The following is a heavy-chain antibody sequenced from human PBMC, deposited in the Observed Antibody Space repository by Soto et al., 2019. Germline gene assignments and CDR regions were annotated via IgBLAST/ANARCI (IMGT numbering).Heavy chain of an antibody. CDR3: AKGPEVVRRYCSGGSCSDDAFDI. D-gene: IGHD2-15*01. Sequence: GGSLRLSCAASGFTFSSYAMSWVRQAPGKGLEWVSAISGSGGSTYYADSVKGRFTISRDNSKNTLYLQMNSLRAEDTAVYYCAKGPEVVRRYCSGGSCSDDAFDIWGQGTMVTVSS. CDR2: ISGSGGST. V-gene: IGHV3-23*01. J-gene: IGHJ3*02. CDR1: GFTFSSYA.